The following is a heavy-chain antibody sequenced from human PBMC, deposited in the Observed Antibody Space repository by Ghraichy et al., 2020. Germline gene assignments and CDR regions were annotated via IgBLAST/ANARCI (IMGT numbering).Heavy chain of an antibody. CDR2: IYHSGST. CDR3: ARGYYSGGWFDP. J-gene: IGHJ5*02. Sequence: SETLSLTCAVSGGSISSGGYSWSWIRQPPGKGLEWIGYIYHSGSTYYNPSLKSRVTISVDRSKNQFSLKLSSVTAADTAVYYCARGYYSGGWFDPWGQGTLVTVSS. V-gene: IGHV4-30-2*01. D-gene: IGHD3-22*01. CDR1: GGSISSGGYS.